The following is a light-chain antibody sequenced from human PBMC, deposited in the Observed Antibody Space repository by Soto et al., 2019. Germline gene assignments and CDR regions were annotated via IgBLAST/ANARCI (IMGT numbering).Light chain of an antibody. CDR1: SGHSSYA. V-gene: IGLV4-69*01. CDR2: LNNDGSH. Sequence: QPVLTQSPSASASLGASVKLTCTRSSGHSSYAIAWHQQQPEKGPRYLMKLNNDGSHHTGDGIPDRFSGSSSGAERYISISSVQEEDDSDYYCHTCGTGFLVFGGGTKLTVL. CDR3: HTCGTGFLV. J-gene: IGLJ3*02.